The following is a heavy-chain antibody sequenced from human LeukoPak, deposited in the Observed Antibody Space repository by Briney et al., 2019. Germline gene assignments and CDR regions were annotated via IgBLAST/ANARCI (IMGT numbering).Heavy chain of an antibody. D-gene: IGHD6-13*01. J-gene: IGHJ4*02. Sequence: SQTLSLTCTVSGGSISSGDYYWSWIRQPPGKGLEWIGYIYYSGGTYYNPSLKSRVTISVDTSKNQFSLKLSSVTAADTAVYYCARGEGGAAAGLFDYWGQGTLVTVSS. CDR1: GGSISSGDYY. CDR2: IYYSGGT. CDR3: ARGEGGAAAGLFDY. V-gene: IGHV4-30-4*01.